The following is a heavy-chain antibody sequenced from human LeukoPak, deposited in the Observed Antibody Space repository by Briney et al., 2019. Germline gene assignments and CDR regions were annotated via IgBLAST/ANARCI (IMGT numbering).Heavy chain of an antibody. CDR3: AKDQKWGPADYYFDS. CDR1: GFTLSNYA. D-gene: IGHD2-2*01. V-gene: IGHV3-30*18. J-gene: IGHJ4*02. CDR2: ISTDGKDK. Sequence: GRSPRLSCAASGFTLSNYAMHWVRQAPDKGLEWVTVISTDGKDKKYADSVKGRFAISRDNSKNTLDLQMNSLRAEDTAVYYCAKDQKWGPADYYFDSWGQGTLVTVSS.